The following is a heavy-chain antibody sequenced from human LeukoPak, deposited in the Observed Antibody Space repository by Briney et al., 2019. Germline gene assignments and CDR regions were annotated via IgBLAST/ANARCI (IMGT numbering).Heavy chain of an antibody. Sequence: PGGSLRLSCAASGFTFSSYAMSWVRQAPGKGLEWVSAISGSGGSTYYADSVKGRFTISRDNSKNTLYLQMNSLRAEDTAVYYCAKDHHLFMITFGGAKADAFDIWGQGTMVTVSS. J-gene: IGHJ3*02. CDR1: GFTFSSYA. V-gene: IGHV3-23*01. CDR3: AKDHHLFMITFGGAKADAFDI. D-gene: IGHD3-16*01. CDR2: ISGSGGST.